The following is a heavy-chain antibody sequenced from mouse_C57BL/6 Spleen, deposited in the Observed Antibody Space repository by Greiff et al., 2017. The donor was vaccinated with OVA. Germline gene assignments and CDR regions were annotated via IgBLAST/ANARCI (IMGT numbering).Heavy chain of an antibody. D-gene: IGHD1-1*01. J-gene: IGHJ1*03. Sequence: QVQLQQPGAELVMPGASVKLSCKASGYTFTSYWMPWVKQRPGQGLEWIGEIDPSDSYTNYNQKFKGKSTLTVDKSSSTAYMQLSSLTSEDSAVYYCARYYYGLWYFDVWGTGTTVTVSS. CDR3: ARYYYGLWYFDV. V-gene: IGHV1-69*01. CDR2: IDPSDSYT. CDR1: GYTFTSYW.